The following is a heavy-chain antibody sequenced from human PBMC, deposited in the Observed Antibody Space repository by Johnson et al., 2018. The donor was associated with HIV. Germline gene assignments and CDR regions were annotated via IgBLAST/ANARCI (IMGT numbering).Heavy chain of an antibody. Sequence: VESGGVVVQPGGSLRFSCAASGLSFDDDAMHWVRQPPGKGLEWGSYITSSGSTLYYEDSVKGRFTISRDNSKNTLYLQMNSLRAEDTAVYYCAKDFGIVVVKSAFDIWGQGTMVTVSS. J-gene: IGHJ3*02. V-gene: IGHV3-48*01. D-gene: IGHD3-22*01. CDR3: AKDFGIVVVKSAFDI. CDR2: ITSSGSTL. CDR1: GLSFDDDA.